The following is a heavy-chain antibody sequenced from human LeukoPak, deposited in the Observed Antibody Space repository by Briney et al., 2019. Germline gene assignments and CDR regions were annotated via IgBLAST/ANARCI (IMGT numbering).Heavy chain of an antibody. D-gene: IGHD5-18*01. Sequence: GGSLRLSCAASGFTFTNYVMNWVRQAPGKGLEWVSAISDSGGSTYYADSVKGRFTISRDNFKNTLHLQMNSLRAEDTAFYYCAKDKEYSYGYGHFDYWGQGTLVIVSS. CDR1: GFTFTNYV. CDR3: AKDKEYSYGYGHFDY. V-gene: IGHV3-23*01. CDR2: ISDSGGST. J-gene: IGHJ4*02.